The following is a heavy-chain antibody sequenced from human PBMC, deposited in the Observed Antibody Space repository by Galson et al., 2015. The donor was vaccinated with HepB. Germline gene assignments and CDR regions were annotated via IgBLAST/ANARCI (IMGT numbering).Heavy chain of an antibody. V-gene: IGHV4-4*02. CDR2: IFHRGDT. D-gene: IGHD2-8*01. CDR1: GGSISSRNW. Sequence: SETLSLTCAVSGGSISSRNWWNWVRQSTGKGLEWIGEIFHRGDTNYNPAIRSRVTMSIDTSKNQFSLRLTSVTAADAAVYYCAATYTNGPSPEAFETWGQGTVITVSS. CDR3: AATYTNGPSPEAFET. J-gene: IGHJ3*02.